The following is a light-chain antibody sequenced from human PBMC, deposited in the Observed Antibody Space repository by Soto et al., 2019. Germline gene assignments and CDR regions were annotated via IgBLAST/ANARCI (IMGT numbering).Light chain of an antibody. CDR2: GAS. Sequence: DIQLTQSPSLLSASVGDRVTITCRASHDISTYLAWYQQKPGKAPKLMIYGASTLQSGVPSRFSGSGSGTDYTLTISSLQPEDFATYYCQQSYRTPTFGQGTRLEIK. V-gene: IGKV1-39*01. CDR1: HDISTY. J-gene: IGKJ5*01. CDR3: QQSYRTPT.